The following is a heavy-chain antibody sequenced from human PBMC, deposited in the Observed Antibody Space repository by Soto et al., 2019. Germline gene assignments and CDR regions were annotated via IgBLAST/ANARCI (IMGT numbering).Heavy chain of an antibody. Sequence: QVQLQESGPGLVKPSETLSLTCSVSGVSITTYYWSWIRQPPGKGLEYIAFIHHTGSSNYNPSLKSRVTISIDTSKNQFSLRLGSVTAADTAVYYCARQPNADWFDPWGQGTLVTVSS. D-gene: IGHD2-8*01. CDR3: ARQPNADWFDP. J-gene: IGHJ5*02. CDR2: IHHTGSS. CDR1: GVSITTYY. V-gene: IGHV4-59*08.